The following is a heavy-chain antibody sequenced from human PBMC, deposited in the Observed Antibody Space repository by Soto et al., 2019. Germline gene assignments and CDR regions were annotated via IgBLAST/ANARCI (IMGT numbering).Heavy chain of an antibody. J-gene: IGHJ5*02. Sequence: PSETWSLGCTVSGASFTSYYWSWIRQPPGKGREWIGYIYYGERTNYNPSLKNRVTISRDTSKNQVFLRLTSVTAADTAMYCCARRGTERHNWFDAWGQGTLDT. D-gene: IGHD1-1*01. CDR2: IYYGERT. CDR3: ARRGTERHNWFDA. V-gene: IGHV4-59*01. CDR1: GASFTSYY.